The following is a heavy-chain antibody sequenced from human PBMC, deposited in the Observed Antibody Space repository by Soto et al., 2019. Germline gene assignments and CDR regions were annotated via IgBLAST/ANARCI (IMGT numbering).Heavy chain of an antibody. J-gene: IGHJ4*02. V-gene: IGHV1-8*01. CDR3: ARGGYDILTGPQGAFDY. CDR1: GYTFTSYD. Sequence: GASVKVSCKASGYTFTSYDINWVRQAPGQGLEWMGWMNPNSGNTNYAQKFQGRVTITANKSTSTAYMELSSLRSEDTAVYYCARGGYDILTGPQGAFDYWGQGTLVTVSS. CDR2: MNPNSGNT. D-gene: IGHD3-9*01.